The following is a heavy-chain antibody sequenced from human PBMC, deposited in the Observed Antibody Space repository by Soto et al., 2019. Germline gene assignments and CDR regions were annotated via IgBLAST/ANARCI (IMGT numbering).Heavy chain of an antibody. Sequence: EVQLVESGGGLVKPGGSLRLSCAASGFTFSNAWMNWVRQAPGKGLEWVGRIKSKTDGGTTDYAAPVKGRFTISRDDSKNTLYLQMNCLKTEDTAVYYCTTSGGGYYDSSGYYPVDYWGQGTLVTVSS. D-gene: IGHD3-22*01. CDR1: GFTFSNAW. J-gene: IGHJ4*02. CDR3: TTSGGGYYDSSGYYPVDY. V-gene: IGHV3-15*07. CDR2: IKSKTDGGTT.